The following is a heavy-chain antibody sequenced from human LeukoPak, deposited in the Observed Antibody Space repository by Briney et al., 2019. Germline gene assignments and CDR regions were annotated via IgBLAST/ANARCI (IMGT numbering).Heavy chain of an antibody. CDR1: GFTFSFYE. D-gene: IGHD3-10*02. CDR3: AELGITMIGGV. J-gene: IGHJ6*04. CDR2: ISSSGSTI. Sequence: LPGGSLRLSCAASGFTFSFYEMNWVRQAPGKGLEWVSYISSSGSTIYYADSVKGRFTISRDNAKNSLYLQMNSLRAEDTAVYYCAELGITMIGGVWGKGTTVTISS. V-gene: IGHV3-48*03.